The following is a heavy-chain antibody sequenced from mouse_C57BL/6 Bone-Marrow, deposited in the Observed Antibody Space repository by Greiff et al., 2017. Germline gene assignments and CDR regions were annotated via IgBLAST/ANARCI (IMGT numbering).Heavy chain of an antibody. V-gene: IGHV1-5*01. CDR1: GYTFTSYW. D-gene: IGHD2-2*01. J-gene: IGHJ3*01. CDR2: IYPGNSDT. CDR3: TRGIYYGYDEWFAY. Sequence: EVQLQQSGTVLARPGASVKMSCKTSGYTFTSYWMHWVKQRPGQGLEWIGAIYPGNSDTSYNQKFKGKANLTAVTSASTAYIELSSLTNEDSAVYYCTRGIYYGYDEWFAYWGQGTLVTVSA.